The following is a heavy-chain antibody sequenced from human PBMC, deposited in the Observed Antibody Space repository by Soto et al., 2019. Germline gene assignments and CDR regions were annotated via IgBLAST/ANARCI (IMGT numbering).Heavy chain of an antibody. D-gene: IGHD2-15*01. J-gene: IGHJ4*02. V-gene: IGHV3-30*18. CDR1: GFTFSSYG. CDR3: AKDRVVVVVAAALDC. CDR2: ISYDGSNK. Sequence: QVQLVESGGGVVQPGRSLRLSCAASGFTFSSYGMHWVRQAPGKGLEWVAVISYDGSNKYYADSVKGRFTISRDNSKNTLYLQMNSLRAADTAVYYCAKDRVVVVVAAALDCWGQGTLVTVSS.